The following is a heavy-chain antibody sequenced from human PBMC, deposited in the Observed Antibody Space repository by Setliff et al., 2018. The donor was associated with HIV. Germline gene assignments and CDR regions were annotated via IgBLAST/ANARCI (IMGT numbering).Heavy chain of an antibody. CDR3: ASIELAAMVPVDY. D-gene: IGHD5-18*01. J-gene: IGHJ4*02. CDR2: ISYDGSNK. CDR1: GYTFTDYY. Sequence: SCKASGYTFTDYYIHWVRQAPGKGLEWVAVISYDGSNKYYADSVKGRLTISRDNSKNTLFLQMNSLRAEDTAVYYCASIELAAMVPVDYWGQGTLVTVSS. V-gene: IGHV3-30*04.